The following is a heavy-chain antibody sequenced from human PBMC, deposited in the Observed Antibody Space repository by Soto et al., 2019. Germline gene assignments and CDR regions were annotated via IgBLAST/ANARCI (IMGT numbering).Heavy chain of an antibody. CDR2: INHSGST. CDR3: SSSFEARPGYYYYGTDV. CDR1: GGSFSDYY. J-gene: IGHJ6*02. D-gene: IGHD6-6*01. Sequence: PSETLSLTCAVYGGSFSDYYWSWIRQPPGKGLEWIGEINHSGSTNYTPSLKRRVTMSIDTSKNQISLRLSSVTAADTAVYYCSSSFEARPGYYYYGTDVWGQGTTVTV. V-gene: IGHV4-34*01.